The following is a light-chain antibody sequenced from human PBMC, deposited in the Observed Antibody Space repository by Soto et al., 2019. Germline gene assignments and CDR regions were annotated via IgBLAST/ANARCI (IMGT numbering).Light chain of an antibody. CDR1: QGISNY. CDR3: QKYNSAPWT. V-gene: IGKV1-27*01. Sequence: DIQMTQSPSSLSASVGDRVTITCRASQGISNYLAWYQQKPGKVPKLLIYAASTLQSGVPSRFSDSGSGTYFTLTISSLQPEDVATYYCQKYNSAPWTFGQGTKVEIK. J-gene: IGKJ1*01. CDR2: AAS.